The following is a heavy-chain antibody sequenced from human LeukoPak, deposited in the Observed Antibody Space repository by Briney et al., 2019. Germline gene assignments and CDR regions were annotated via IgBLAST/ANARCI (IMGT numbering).Heavy chain of an antibody. CDR1: GFTFSSYG. CDR2: ISYDGTNK. Sequence: PGRSLRLSCAASGFTFSSYGMHWVRQAPGKGLEWVAVISYDGTNKYYSDSVKGRFTISRDNSKNTLYLQMNSLRAEDTAVYYCAKDLIAIFGGRHYFEYWGQGTLVTVSS. J-gene: IGHJ4*02. D-gene: IGHD3-3*01. V-gene: IGHV3-30*18. CDR3: AKDLIAIFGGRHYFEY.